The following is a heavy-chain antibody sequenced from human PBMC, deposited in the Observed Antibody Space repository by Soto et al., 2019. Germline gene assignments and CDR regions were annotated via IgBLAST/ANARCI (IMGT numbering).Heavy chain of an antibody. D-gene: IGHD4-17*01. CDR3: AGGRLRFDY. CDR1: GFTFSSYS. J-gene: IGHJ4*02. V-gene: IGHV3-21*01. CDR2: ISSSSSYI. Sequence: EVQLVESGGGLVKPGGSLRLSCAASGFTFSSYSMNWVRQAPGKGLEWVSSISSSSSYIYYEDSVKGRFTISRDNARNSRYLQVNSLRAEDTAVYYCAGGRLRFDYWGQGTPVTVSA.